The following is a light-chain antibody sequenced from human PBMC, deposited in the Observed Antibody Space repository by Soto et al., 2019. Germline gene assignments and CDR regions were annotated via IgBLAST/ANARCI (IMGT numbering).Light chain of an antibody. J-gene: IGKJ1*01. CDR3: MQATHFPRT. CDR2: GVS. V-gene: IGKV2-24*01. Sequence: DVVLIQTPLSSPVTLGQPASISCRSSQSLVHYYGNTYLSWLHQRPGHPPRPLIYGVSKRLSGVPDRFSGSGAATEFTLKISRVEPEDVGIYYCMQATHFPRTFGQGTKV. CDR1: QSLVHYYGNTY.